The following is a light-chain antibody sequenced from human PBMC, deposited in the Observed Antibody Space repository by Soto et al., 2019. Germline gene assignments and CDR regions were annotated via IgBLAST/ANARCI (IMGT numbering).Light chain of an antibody. CDR2: GAS. Sequence: EIVLTQSPGTLSLSPGERATLSCRASQSVSSSYLAWYQQKPGQAPRLLIYGASSRATGIPDRFSGSGSGTDFTLNISRLEPEDFAVYTCQQYGSSPNTFGQGTKLEIK. CDR1: QSVSSSY. J-gene: IGKJ2*01. V-gene: IGKV3-20*01. CDR3: QQYGSSPNT.